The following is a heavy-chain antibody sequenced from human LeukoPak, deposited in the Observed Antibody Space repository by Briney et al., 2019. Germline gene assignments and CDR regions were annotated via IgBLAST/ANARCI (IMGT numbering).Heavy chain of an antibody. V-gene: IGHV3-9*01. Sequence: GGSLRLSCAASGFTFDDYAMHWVRQAPGKGLEWVSGISWNSGSIGYADSVKGRLTISRDNAKNSLYLQMNSLRAEDTALYYCAKDTYYYDSSGPAPYGMDVWGQGTTVTVSS. CDR1: GFTFDDYA. CDR3: AKDTYYYDSSGPAPYGMDV. J-gene: IGHJ6*02. D-gene: IGHD3-22*01. CDR2: ISWNSGSI.